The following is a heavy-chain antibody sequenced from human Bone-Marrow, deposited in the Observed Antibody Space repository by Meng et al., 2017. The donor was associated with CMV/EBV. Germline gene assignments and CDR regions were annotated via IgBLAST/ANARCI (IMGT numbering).Heavy chain of an antibody. CDR3: ARVGDLYQPRDYYYGMDV. J-gene: IGHJ6*02. CDR2: ISWNSGSI. D-gene: IGHD2-2*01. CDR1: GFTFDDYA. V-gene: IGHV3-9*01. Sequence: SLKISCAASGFTFDDYAMHWVRQAPGKGLEWVSGISWNSGSIGYADSVKGRFTISRDNAKNSLYLQMNSLRAEDTAVYYCARVGDLYQPRDYYYGMDVWGQGTTVTVSS.